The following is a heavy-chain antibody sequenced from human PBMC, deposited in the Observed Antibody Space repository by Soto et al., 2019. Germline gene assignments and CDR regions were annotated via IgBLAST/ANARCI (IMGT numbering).Heavy chain of an antibody. V-gene: IGHV6-1*01. Sequence: RSQTLSLTGVSSGDSVSSNSAGWNWVRQTPSRGLEWLGRTYYKSKWFNNYAVSVKSRITINPDTSQNQFSLHLDSVTPEDTAVYFCARGSWDDVSGHYYMDVWGKGTTVTVSS. D-gene: IGHD5-12*01. CDR1: GDSVSSNSAG. CDR3: ARGSWDDVSGHYYMDV. J-gene: IGHJ6*03. CDR2: TYYKSKWFN.